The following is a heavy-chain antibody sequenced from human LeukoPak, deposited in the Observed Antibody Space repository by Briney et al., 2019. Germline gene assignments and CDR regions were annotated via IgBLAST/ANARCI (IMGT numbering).Heavy chain of an antibody. D-gene: IGHD2-2*01. J-gene: IGHJ4*02. CDR3: ARGCSTSCYADY. CDR2: ISSSSSYI. V-gene: IGHV3-21*01. Sequence: PGGSLRLSCAASGFTFSSYSMNWVRQAPGKGLEWVSSISSSSSYIYHADSVEGRFTISRDNAKNSLYLQMNSLRAGDTAVYYCARGCSTSCYADYWGQGTLVTVSS. CDR1: GFTFSSYS.